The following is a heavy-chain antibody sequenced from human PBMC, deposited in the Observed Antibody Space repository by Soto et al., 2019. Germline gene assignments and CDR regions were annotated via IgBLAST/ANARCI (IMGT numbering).Heavy chain of an antibody. Sequence: SETLSLTCTVSGGSVSSNSYSWGWIRQSPGKGLEWIGTIYSSENTYYNPSLLSRVTISVDTSKNEFSLRLSSVTAADTAVYYCARLSGYCVSTGCHGYYGMDVWGQGTTVTVSS. CDR1: GGSVSSNSYS. V-gene: IGHV4-39*01. CDR3: ARLSGYCVSTGCHGYYGMDV. D-gene: IGHD2-2*03. J-gene: IGHJ6*02. CDR2: IYSSENT.